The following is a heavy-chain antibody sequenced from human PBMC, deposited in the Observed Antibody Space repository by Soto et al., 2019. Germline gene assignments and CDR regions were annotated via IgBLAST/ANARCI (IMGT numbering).Heavy chain of an antibody. Sequence: QVQLQESGPGLVKPSQTLSLTCTDSGASISSVDHYWSWIRQPPGKGLEWIGYIYYSGRADHNPSLKSRVAISIDTSKNRFSLRLSSVTAADTAVYYCARVGGNEDFDTWGQGTLVTVSS. D-gene: IGHD2-15*01. CDR1: GASISSVDHY. V-gene: IGHV4-30-4*01. CDR2: IYYSGRA. CDR3: ARVGGNEDFDT. J-gene: IGHJ4*02.